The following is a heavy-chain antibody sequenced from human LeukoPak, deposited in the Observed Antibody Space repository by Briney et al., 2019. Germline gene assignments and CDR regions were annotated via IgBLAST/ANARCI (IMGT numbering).Heavy chain of an antibody. D-gene: IGHD2-15*01. J-gene: IGHJ5*02. CDR1: GDSVSSNSAA. V-gene: IGHV6-1*01. Sequence: SQTLSLTCAISGDSVSSNSAAWNWIRQSPSRGLEWLGRTYYRSQWYSEYTVSVRGRISINADTSKNQISLHLNSVTPEDTAVYYCSRDLWPVAPHWFDPWGQGSLVTVSS. CDR3: SRDLWPVAPHWFDP. CDR2: TYYRSQWYS.